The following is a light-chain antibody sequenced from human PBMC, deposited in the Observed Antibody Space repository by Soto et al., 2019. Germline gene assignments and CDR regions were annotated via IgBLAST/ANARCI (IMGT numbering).Light chain of an antibody. CDR3: QQYENLPT. V-gene: IGKV1-33*01. CDR1: HDINNY. CDR2: DAS. Sequence: DIQLTQSPSSLSASVGDRVTITCQASHDINNYLNWYQQKPGRATKLLIYDASNLEAGVPSRFRGSGSGTDFTFTISRLQPEDIATYYCQQYENLPTFGQGTRLEIK. J-gene: IGKJ5*01.